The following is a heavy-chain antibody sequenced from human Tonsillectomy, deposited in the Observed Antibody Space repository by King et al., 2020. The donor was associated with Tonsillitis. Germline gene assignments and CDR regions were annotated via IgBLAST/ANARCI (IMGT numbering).Heavy chain of an antibody. D-gene: IGHD3-22*01. Sequence: ITLKESGPTLVKPTQTLTLTCTFSGFSLSTSGVGVGWIRQPPGKALEWLAFIYWNDDKRYSPSLKTRLTITKDTSKNQVCLTMTIMDPVDTATYYCAHYKTYYYDSSGCYLSISPLFCFDYWGQGTLVTVSS. CDR1: GFSLSTSGVG. J-gene: IGHJ4*02. CDR3: AHYKTYYYDSSGCYLSISPLFCFDY. CDR2: IYWNDDK. V-gene: IGHV2-5*01.